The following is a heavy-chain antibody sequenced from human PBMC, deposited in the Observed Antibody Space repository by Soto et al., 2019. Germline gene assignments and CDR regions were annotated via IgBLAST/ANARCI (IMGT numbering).Heavy chain of an antibody. J-gene: IGHJ4*02. Sequence: GGSLRLSCAASGFTFSSYAMRWVRQAPGKGLEWVSGISGSGGSTYYADSVKGRFTISRDNSKKTLHLQMNSLRAEDTAVYYCAKAASIRHPFDYWGQGTLVTVSS. CDR3: AKAASIRHPFDY. CDR1: GFTFSSYA. D-gene: IGHD6-13*01. CDR2: ISGSGGST. V-gene: IGHV3-23*01.